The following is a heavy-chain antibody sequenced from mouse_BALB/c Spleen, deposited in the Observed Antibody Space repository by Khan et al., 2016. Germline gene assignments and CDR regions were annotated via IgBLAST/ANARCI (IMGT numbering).Heavy chain of an antibody. V-gene: IGHV10S3*01. CDR2: IRSKSNNYAT. CDR1: GFTFNTNA. J-gene: IGHJ2*01. D-gene: IGHD1-1*02. CDR3: VRDGNFDY. Sequence: EVQLVESGGGLVQPKGSLKLSCAASGFTFNTNAMNWVRQAPGKGLEWVARIRSKSNNYATYYADSVKDRFTISRDDSQSMLYLQMNNLITEDTAMYYCVRDGNFDYWGQGTTLTVSS.